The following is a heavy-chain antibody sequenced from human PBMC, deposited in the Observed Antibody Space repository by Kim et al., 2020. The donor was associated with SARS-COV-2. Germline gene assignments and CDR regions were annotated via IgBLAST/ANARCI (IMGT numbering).Heavy chain of an antibody. Sequence: SETLSLTCTVSGGSISSSSYYWGWIRQPPGKGLEWIGSIYYSGSTYYNPSLKSRVTISVDTSKNQFSLKLSSVTAADTAVYYCARAHNAFHIWGQGTMVTVSS. CDR1: GGSISSSSYY. V-gene: IGHV4-39*01. CDR2: IYYSGST. J-gene: IGHJ3*02. CDR3: ARAHNAFHI.